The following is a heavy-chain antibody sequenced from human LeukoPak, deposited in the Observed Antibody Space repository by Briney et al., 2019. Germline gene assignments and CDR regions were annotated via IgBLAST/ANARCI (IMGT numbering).Heavy chain of an antibody. CDR3: ARANPLMAPGAFDI. V-gene: IGHV3-13*01. CDR2: IGTAGDT. D-gene: IGHD2-8*01. CDR1: GFTFSSYD. Sequence: PGGSLRLSCAASGFTFSSYDMHWVRQATGEGLEWVSAIGTAGDTYYPGSVKGRFTISRENAKNSLYLQMNSLRAEDTAVYYCARANPLMAPGAFDIWGQGTMVTVSS. J-gene: IGHJ3*02.